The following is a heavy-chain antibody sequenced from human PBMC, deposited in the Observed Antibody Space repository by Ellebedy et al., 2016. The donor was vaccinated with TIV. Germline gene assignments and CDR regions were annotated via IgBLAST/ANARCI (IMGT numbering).Heavy chain of an antibody. V-gene: IGHV4-34*01. CDR1: GGSFSGYY. CDR2: INHSGST. CDR3: ARGVVVVVVAATLTYYYYMDV. Sequence: SETLSLTXAVYGGSFSGYYWSWIRQPPGKGLEWIGEINHSGSTNYNPSLKSRVTISVDTSKNQFSLKLSSVTAADTAVYYCARGVVVVVVAATLTYYYYMDVWGKGTTVTVSS. D-gene: IGHD2-15*01. J-gene: IGHJ6*03.